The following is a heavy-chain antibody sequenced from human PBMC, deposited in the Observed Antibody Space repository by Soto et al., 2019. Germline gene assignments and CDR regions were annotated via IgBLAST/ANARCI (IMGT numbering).Heavy chain of an antibody. CDR3: ARDQWIQLWSQNTHYGMEV. Sequence: SETLSLTCAVYGGSFSDYYWTWVRQPPGKGLEWIGEINHSGSANYNPSLESRVTISVDTSKNQFSLKLSSMTAADTAVYYCARDQWIQLWSQNTHYGMEVWGPGTTVTVAS. CDR1: GGSFSDYY. V-gene: IGHV4-34*01. CDR2: INHSGSA. D-gene: IGHD5-18*01. J-gene: IGHJ6*02.